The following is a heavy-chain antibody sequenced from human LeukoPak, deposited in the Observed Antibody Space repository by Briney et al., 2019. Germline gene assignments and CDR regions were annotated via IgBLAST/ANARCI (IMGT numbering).Heavy chain of an antibody. D-gene: IGHD3-22*01. CDR3: ARGIGLQYDTSGYYYYAFDM. J-gene: IGHJ3*02. CDR2: IYYSGST. V-gene: IGHV4-59*01. CDR1: GGSISSYY. Sequence: SETLSLTCTVSGGSISSYYWSWIRQSSGKGLEWIGYIYYSGSTDHNPSLKSRVTISVDTSKNQFSLRLSSVTAADTAVYYCARGIGLQYDTSGYYYYAFDMWGQGTMVTVSS.